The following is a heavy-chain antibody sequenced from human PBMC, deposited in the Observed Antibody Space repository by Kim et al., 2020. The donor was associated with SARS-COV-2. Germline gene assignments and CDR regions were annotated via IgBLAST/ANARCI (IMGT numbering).Heavy chain of an antibody. Sequence: GGSLRLSCAASGFTFSSYWMTWVRQGLGKGLEWVCNIKQDGCEKYYMDSVKGRFTISRDNAKNSLYLQMNSLRAEDTAVYYCMGGPAGDYWGQGTLVTVFS. CDR2: IKQDGCEK. CDR3: MGGPAGDY. CDR1: GFTFSSYW. V-gene: IGHV3-7*01. J-gene: IGHJ4*02.